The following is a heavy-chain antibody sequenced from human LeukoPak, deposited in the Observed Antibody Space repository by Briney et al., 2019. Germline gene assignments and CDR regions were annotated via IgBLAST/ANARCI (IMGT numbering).Heavy chain of an antibody. CDR3: ANRPDTALGS. CDR2: IGGRGGDT. J-gene: IGHJ4*02. V-gene: IGHV3-23*01. CDR1: GFTFGSYA. D-gene: IGHD5-18*01. Sequence: GGPLRLSYAAYGFTFGSYAMTWVRQAPGKGLEWVSAIGGRGGDTYYADSVRGRFTISRDNSKNTLYLQMNSLRAEDTAVYYCANRPDTALGSWGQGTLVTVSS.